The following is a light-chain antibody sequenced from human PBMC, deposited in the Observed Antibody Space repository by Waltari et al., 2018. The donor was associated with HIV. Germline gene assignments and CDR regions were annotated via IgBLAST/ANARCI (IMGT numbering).Light chain of an antibody. CDR3: QQAKAFPHT. Sequence: DIQMTQSPSSVSVSVGGAVSINCRASQNIGKTLAWDQLKSKKAPRLLIYEAVRLDDGVPTRFNGSGSKPHFSFGITTLQPEDSGIYVCQQAKAFPHTFAGGTRVE. V-gene: IGKV1-12*01. CDR2: EAV. J-gene: IGKJ4*01. CDR1: QNIGKT.